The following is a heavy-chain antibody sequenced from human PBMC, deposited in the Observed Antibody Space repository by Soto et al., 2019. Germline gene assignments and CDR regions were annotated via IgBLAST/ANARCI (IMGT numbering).Heavy chain of an antibody. J-gene: IGHJ4*02. CDR3: ARDIQYYDSSGSDY. CDR1: GYSFNRYG. CDR2: FSAHNGHM. V-gene: IGHV1-18*01. D-gene: IGHD3-22*01. Sequence: GASVKVSCKTSGYSFNRYGITWVRQAPGQVLVLMGWFSAHNGHMFYAQDFQGRVTITTDISTNTAYMEIRSLRSYDTAVYYCARDIQYYDSSGSDYWGQGTQVTVSS.